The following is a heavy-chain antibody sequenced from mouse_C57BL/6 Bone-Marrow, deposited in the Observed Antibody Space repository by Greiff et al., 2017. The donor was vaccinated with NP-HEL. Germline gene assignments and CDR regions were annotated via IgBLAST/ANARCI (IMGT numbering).Heavy chain of an antibody. CDR2: IYPGSGST. CDR1: GYTFTSYW. V-gene: IGHV1-55*01. Sequence: QVQLQQPGAELVKPGASVKMSCKASGYTFTSYWITWVKQRPGQGLEWIGDIYPGSGSTNYNEKFKSKATLTVDTSSSTAYMQLSSLTSEDSAVYYCARGITTVVARNYAMDYWGKGTSVTVSS. CDR3: ARGITTVVARNYAMDY. J-gene: IGHJ4*01. D-gene: IGHD1-1*01.